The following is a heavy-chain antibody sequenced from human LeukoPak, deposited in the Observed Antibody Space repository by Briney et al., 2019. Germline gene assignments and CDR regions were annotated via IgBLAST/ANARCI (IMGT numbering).Heavy chain of an antibody. CDR3: ARATYYDILTGYYTDYYYYGMDV. Sequence: PGGSLRLSCAASGFTFSSYWMSWVRQAPGKGLEWVANIKQDGSEKYYVESVKGRFTISRDNAKNSLYLQMNSLRAEDTAVYYCARATYYDILTGYYTDYYYYGMDVWGQGTTVTVSS. CDR1: GFTFSSYW. J-gene: IGHJ6*02. D-gene: IGHD3-9*01. CDR2: IKQDGSEK. V-gene: IGHV3-7*04.